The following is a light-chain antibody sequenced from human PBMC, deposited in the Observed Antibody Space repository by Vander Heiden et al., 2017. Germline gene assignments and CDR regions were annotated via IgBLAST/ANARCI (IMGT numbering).Light chain of an antibody. CDR1: SGSVSTSYY. V-gene: IGLV8-61*01. CDR2: STN. Sequence: QPVVTHEPSFSVSPGGTVTLTCGLSSGSVSTSYYPSWYQQTPGQAPRTLIYSTNTRSSGVPDRFSGSILGNKAALTITGAQAEDEADYYCVLYMGSGIAVFGGGTKLTVL. CDR3: VLYMGSGIAV. J-gene: IGLJ3*02.